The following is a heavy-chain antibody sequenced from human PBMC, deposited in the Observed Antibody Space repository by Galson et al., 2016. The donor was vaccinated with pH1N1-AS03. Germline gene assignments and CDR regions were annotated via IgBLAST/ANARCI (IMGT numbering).Heavy chain of an antibody. CDR2: IDPSDSET. CDR1: GYSFTTYW. D-gene: IGHD4-17*01. J-gene: IGHJ4*02. Sequence: QSGAEVKKPGESLRISCRGSGYSFTTYWVIWVRQMPGKGLEWMGRIDPSDSETNYSPSFRGHVTISADKSINTAYLQWGSLKASDTAMYYCARSDSLTGVTTIDSIWGQGVQVTVSS. CDR3: ARSDSLTGVTTIDSI. V-gene: IGHV5-10-1*01.